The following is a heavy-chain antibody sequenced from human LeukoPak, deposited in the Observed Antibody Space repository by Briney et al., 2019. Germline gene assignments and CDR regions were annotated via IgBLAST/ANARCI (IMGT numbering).Heavy chain of an antibody. J-gene: IGHJ4*02. D-gene: IGHD6-19*01. CDR3: ARRHNSGFFFFDS. V-gene: IGHV3-7*01. CDR2: IKQDGSEK. CDR1: GFTFSSYW. Sequence: HPGGSLRLSCAASGFTFSSYWMSWVRQAPGKGLEWVANIKQDGSEKYYVDSVKGRFTISRDNAKNSLYLQMNSLRAEDTAVYYCARRHNSGFFFFDSWGQGTLVTVSS.